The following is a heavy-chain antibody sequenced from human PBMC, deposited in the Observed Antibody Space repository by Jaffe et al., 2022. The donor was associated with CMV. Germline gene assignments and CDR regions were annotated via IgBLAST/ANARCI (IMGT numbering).Heavy chain of an antibody. Sequence: QVQLQESGPGLVKPSETLSLTCTVSGGFISNYYWTWIRQPAGKGLEWIGRIHTSGSTNYNPSLRGRVTMSVDTSKNQFSLKLSSVTAADTAVYYCARAPQWLPFDYWGQGTLVTVSP. CDR3: ARAPQWLPFDY. J-gene: IGHJ4*02. CDR1: GGFISNYY. V-gene: IGHV4-4*07. D-gene: IGHD3-22*01. CDR2: IHTSGST.